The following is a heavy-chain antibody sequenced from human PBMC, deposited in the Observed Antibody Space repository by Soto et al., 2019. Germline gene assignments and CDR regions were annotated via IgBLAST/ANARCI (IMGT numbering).Heavy chain of an antibody. J-gene: IGHJ4*02. D-gene: IGHD4-17*01. CDR1: GFSFSSFG. Sequence: SLRLSCAASGFSFSSFGMHWVRQAPGKGLEWVAVISYDGNNEYYADSVKDRFTISRDTSKNTLYLQMNSLRPEDTAVYHCAKTGGTVTKYYFDYWGQGTPVTVSS. CDR2: ISYDGNNE. CDR3: AKTGGTVTKYYFDY. V-gene: IGHV3-30*18.